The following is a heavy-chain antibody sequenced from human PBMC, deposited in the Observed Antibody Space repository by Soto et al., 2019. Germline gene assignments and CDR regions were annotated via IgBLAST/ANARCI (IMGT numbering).Heavy chain of an antibody. J-gene: IGHJ6*02. CDR3: ARRAGPSNWNYRGMDV. V-gene: IGHV1-18*01. CDR1: GYTFTSYG. D-gene: IGHD1-7*01. Sequence: QVQLVQSGAEVKKPGASVKVSCKASGYTFTSYGISWVRQAPGQGLEWMGWISAYNGNTNYAQKLQGRVTMTTDTSTSTADMELRSLRSDDTAVYYCARRAGPSNWNYRGMDVWGQGTTVTVSS. CDR2: ISAYNGNT.